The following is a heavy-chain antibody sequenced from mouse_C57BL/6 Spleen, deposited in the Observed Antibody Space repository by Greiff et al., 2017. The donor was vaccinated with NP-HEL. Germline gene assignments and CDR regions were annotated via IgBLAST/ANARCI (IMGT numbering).Heavy chain of an antibody. CDR3: ARGDGYYPYFDY. D-gene: IGHD2-3*01. Sequence: EVMLVESGGGLVKPGGSLKLSCAASGFTFSDYGMHWVRQAPEKGLEWVAYISSGSSTIYYADTVKGRFTISRDNAKNTLFLQMTSLRSEDTAMYYCARGDGYYPYFDYWGQGTTLTVSS. V-gene: IGHV5-17*01. CDR1: GFTFSDYG. J-gene: IGHJ2*01. CDR2: ISSGSSTI.